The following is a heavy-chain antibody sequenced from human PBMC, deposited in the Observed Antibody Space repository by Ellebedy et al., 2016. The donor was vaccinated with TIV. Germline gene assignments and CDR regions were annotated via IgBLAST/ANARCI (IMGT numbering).Heavy chain of an antibody. CDR1: GGSFSGYY. CDR2: INHSGST. Sequence: MPSETLSLTCAVYGGSFSGYYWSWIRQPPGKGLEWMGEINHSGSTNYNPSLKSRVTISVDTSKNQFSLKLSSVTAADTAVYYCARLSRMVYASTPDYWGRGTLVTVSS. V-gene: IGHV4-34*01. J-gene: IGHJ4*02. CDR3: ARLSRMVYASTPDY. D-gene: IGHD2-8*01.